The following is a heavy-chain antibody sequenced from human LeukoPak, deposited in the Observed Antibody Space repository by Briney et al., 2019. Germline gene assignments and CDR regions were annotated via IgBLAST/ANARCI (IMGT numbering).Heavy chain of an antibody. Sequence: GAPRISCAAPGITFNDFAMSWVRQAPGKGLEWVSGISGSTGTTYYADSVKGRFTISRDNSKNTLYLHMNSLRAEDTAVYYCAKEPQGGNYASWTGYYFDNWGQGTLVTVSS. CDR2: ISGSTGTT. CDR3: AKEPQGGNYASWTGYYFDN. J-gene: IGHJ5*02. V-gene: IGHV3-23*01. D-gene: IGHD3-3*01. CDR1: GITFNDFA.